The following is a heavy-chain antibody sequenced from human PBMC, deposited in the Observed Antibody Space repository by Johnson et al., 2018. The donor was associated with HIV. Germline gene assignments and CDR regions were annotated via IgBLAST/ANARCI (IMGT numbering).Heavy chain of an antibody. V-gene: IGHV3-7*01. CDR2: IKQDGSEK. J-gene: IGHJ3*02. CDR3: ARKVRFGPFDI. D-gene: IGHD3-10*01. Sequence: EVQLVESGGGLVKPGGSLRLSCAASGFTFSDYYMSWIRQAPGKGLEWVAIIKQDGSEKFYVDSVKGRFTISRDNAKNSLYLQMNSLRAEDTAVYYCARKVRFGPFDIWGQGTMVTVSS. CDR1: GFTFSDYY.